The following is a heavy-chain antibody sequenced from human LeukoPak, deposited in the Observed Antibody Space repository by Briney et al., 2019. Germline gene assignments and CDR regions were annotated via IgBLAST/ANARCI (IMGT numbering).Heavy chain of an antibody. V-gene: IGHV3-21*01. Sequence: PGGSLRLSCAASGFTFSSYSMNWVSQAPGKGLEWVSSISSSSSCIYYADSVKGRFTISRDNAKNSLYLQMNSLRAEDTAVYYCARDRGEADDFWSGYYTGYFDYWGQGTLVTVSS. CDR1: GFTFSSYS. D-gene: IGHD3-3*01. CDR2: ISSSSSCI. J-gene: IGHJ4*02. CDR3: ARDRGEADDFWSGYYTGYFDY.